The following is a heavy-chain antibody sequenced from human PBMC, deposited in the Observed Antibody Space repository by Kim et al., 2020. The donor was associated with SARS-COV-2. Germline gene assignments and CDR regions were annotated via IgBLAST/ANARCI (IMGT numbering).Heavy chain of an antibody. J-gene: IGHJ4*02. CDR3: ARGGIYCSSTSCYLDY. Sequence: GGSLRLSCAASGFTFSSYSMNWVRQAPGKGLEWVSSISSSSSYIYYADSVKGRFTISRDNAKNSLYLQMNSLRAEDTAVYYCARGGIYCSSTSCYLDYWGQGTLVTVSS. D-gene: IGHD2-2*01. CDR2: ISSSSSYI. CDR1: GFTFSSYS. V-gene: IGHV3-21*01.